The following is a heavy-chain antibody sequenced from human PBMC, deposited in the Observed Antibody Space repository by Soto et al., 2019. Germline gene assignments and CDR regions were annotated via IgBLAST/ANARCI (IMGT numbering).Heavy chain of an antibody. V-gene: IGHV3-23*01. D-gene: IGHD5-12*01. J-gene: IGHJ6*03. CDR2: ISGSGGST. CDR3: AEGSGYDARAEVDYYYMDY. Sequence: EVQLLESGGGLVQPGGSLRLSCAASGFTFSSYAMSWVRQAPGKGLEWVSAISGSGGSTYYADSVKGRYTISRDNTKNTLYRHMDSMSGEDTVVYYCAEGSGYDARAEVDYYYMDYWGKGTTVTVSS. CDR1: GFTFSSYA.